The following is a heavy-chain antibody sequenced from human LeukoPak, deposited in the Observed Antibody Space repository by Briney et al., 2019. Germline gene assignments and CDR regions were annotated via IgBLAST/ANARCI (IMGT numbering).Heavy chain of an antibody. CDR2: IIPIFGTA. D-gene: IGHD2-8*01. CDR1: GGTFSSYA. CDR3: ARGFHIVLNYYMDV. J-gene: IGHJ6*03. Sequence: VASVKVSCKASGGTFSSYAISWVRQAPGQGLEWMGGIIPIFGTANYAQKFQGRVTITADESTSTAYMELSSLRSEDTAVYYCARGFHIVLNYYMDVWGKGTTVTVSS. V-gene: IGHV1-69*13.